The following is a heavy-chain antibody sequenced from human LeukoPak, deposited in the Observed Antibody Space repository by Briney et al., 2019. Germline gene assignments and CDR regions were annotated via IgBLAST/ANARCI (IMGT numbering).Heavy chain of an antibody. CDR3: AKNGDIVVVVAATGLDP. V-gene: IGHV3-73*01. D-gene: IGHD2-15*01. Sequence: PGGSLRLSCAASGFTFSGSAMHWVRQASGKGLEWVGRIRSKANSYATAYAASVKGRFTISRDDSKNTAYLQMNSLRAEDTAVYYCAKNGDIVVVVAATGLDPWGQGTLVTVSS. CDR2: IRSKANSYAT. CDR1: GFTFSGSA. J-gene: IGHJ5*02.